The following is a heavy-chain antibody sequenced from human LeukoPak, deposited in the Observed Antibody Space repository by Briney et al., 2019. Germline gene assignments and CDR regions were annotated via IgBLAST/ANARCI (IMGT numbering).Heavy chain of an antibody. CDR1: GGTFSSYA. V-gene: IGHV1-69*06. Sequence: GASVKVSCKASGGTFSSYAISWVRQAPGQGLEWMGWIIPIFGTANYAQKFQGRVTITADKSTSTAYMELSSLRSEDTAVYYCARAGYRGSTNYYYYMDVWGKGTTVTVSS. J-gene: IGHJ6*03. D-gene: IGHD5-12*01. CDR2: IIPIFGTA. CDR3: ARAGYRGSTNYYYYMDV.